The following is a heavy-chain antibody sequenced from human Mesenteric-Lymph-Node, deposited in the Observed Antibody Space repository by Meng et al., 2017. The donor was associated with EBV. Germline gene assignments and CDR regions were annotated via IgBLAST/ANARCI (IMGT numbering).Heavy chain of an antibody. CDR2: IRSRSSNYAT. D-gene: IGHD1-1*01. CDR3: SIMATTPDY. CDR1: GFTFSDPT. V-gene: IGHV3-73*02. J-gene: IGHJ4*02. Sequence: VVVVGSGGGLVRPGGSLKLSCAGSGFTFSDPTIHWVRQASGKGLEWVARIRSRSSNYATAYGASVEGRFIISKDDSRNTAYLEMNNLKTEDTAVYYCSIMATTPDYWGQGTLVTVSS.